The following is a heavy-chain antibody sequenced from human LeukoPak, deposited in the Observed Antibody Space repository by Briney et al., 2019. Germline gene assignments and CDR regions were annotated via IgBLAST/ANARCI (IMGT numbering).Heavy chain of an antibody. J-gene: IGHJ4*02. Sequence: ASVKVSCKASGYTFTGYYMHWVRQAPGQGLEWMGWINPDSGGTNYAQKFQGRVTMTRDTSISTAYMELSRLRSDDTAVYYCARLYCGGDCYSEEFDYWGQGTLVTVSS. D-gene: IGHD2-21*02. CDR3: ARLYCGGDCYSEEFDY. V-gene: IGHV1-2*02. CDR2: INPDSGGT. CDR1: GYTFTGYY.